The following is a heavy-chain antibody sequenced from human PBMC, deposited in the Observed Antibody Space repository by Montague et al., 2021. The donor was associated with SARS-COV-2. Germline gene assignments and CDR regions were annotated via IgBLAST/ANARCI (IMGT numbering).Heavy chain of an antibody. CDR2: ISASGDST. CDR1: GFSFSNYA. D-gene: IGHD3-16*01. J-gene: IGHJ3*02. CDR3: AKDRLTEVDDGDAFDI. V-gene: IGHV3-23*01. Sequence: SLRLSCAASGFSFSNYAMSWIRQAPGKGLEWVSTISASGDSTYYADSAKGRFTISRDNSKNTLYLQMTSLRADDTAVYFCAKDRLTEVDDGDAFDIWGQGTMVPVSS.